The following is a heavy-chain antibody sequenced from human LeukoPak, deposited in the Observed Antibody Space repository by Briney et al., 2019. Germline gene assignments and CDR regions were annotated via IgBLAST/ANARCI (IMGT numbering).Heavy chain of an antibody. Sequence: SETLSLTCTVSGGSISNYYWSWIRQPPGKGLEWIGSIYNIGSTNYNPSLKSRVTISGDTSKNQISLQLSSVTAADTAVYYCARVGDWNDLVYWGQGTLVTVSS. V-gene: IGHV4-59*01. D-gene: IGHD1-1*01. J-gene: IGHJ4*02. CDR2: IYNIGST. CDR1: GGSISNYY. CDR3: ARVGDWNDLVY.